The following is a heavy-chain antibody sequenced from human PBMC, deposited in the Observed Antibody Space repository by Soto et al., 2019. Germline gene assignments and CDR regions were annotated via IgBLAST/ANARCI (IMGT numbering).Heavy chain of an antibody. D-gene: IGHD3-10*01. CDR3: EKRPKPTGFGAPFDI. CDR2: ISSSGGNT. Sequence: GGSLRLSCAASGFTFSTYAMSWVRQAPGKGLEWVSTISSSGGNTYYTDSVKGRFTISRDNSKNTLYLQMNSLRAEDTAIYYCEKRPKPTGFGAPFDIWGQGTMVTV. J-gene: IGHJ3*02. CDR1: GFTFSTYA. V-gene: IGHV3-23*01.